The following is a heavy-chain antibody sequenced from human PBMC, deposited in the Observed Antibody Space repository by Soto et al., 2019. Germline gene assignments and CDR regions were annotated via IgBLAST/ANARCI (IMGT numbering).Heavy chain of an antibody. J-gene: IGHJ4*02. Sequence: GGSLRLSCAASGFTFSSYAMSWVRQAPGKGLEWVGRTRNKANSYTTEYAPSVKGRFTISRHDSEDSMYLQMNSLKTEDTAVYYCARDTGGIYDFWGQGALVTVSS. D-gene: IGHD3-16*01. CDR1: GFTFSSYA. V-gene: IGHV3-72*01. CDR2: TRNKANSYTT. CDR3: ARDTGGIYDF.